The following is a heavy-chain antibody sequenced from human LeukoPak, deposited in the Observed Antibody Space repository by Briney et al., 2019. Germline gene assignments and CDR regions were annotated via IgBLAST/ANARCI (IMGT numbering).Heavy chain of an antibody. V-gene: IGHV1-69*05. CDR1: GGTFSSYA. J-gene: IGHJ3*02. Sequence: SVKVSCKASGGTFSSYAISWVRQAPGQGLEWMGRIIPIFGTANYAQKFQGRVTITTDESTSTAYMELSSLRSEDTAVYYCARGGENYYDSSADAFDIWGQGTMVTVSS. CDR3: ARGGENYYDSSADAFDI. CDR2: IIPIFGTA. D-gene: IGHD3-22*01.